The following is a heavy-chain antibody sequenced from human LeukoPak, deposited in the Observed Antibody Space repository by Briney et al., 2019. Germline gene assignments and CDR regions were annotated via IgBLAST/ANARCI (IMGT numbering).Heavy chain of an antibody. D-gene: IGHD2-8*02. CDR3: AGHHPHNTVDF. CDR1: GGSISSYY. CDR2: ISDIGSI. J-gene: IGHJ4*02. Sequence: SETLSLTCTVSGGSISSYYWSWIRQPPGKGLEWIAYISDIGSINYNPSLKSRVTISLDTSKNQFSLKLSSVTAAGTAVYYCAGHHPHNTVDFWGQGTLVTVSS. V-gene: IGHV4-59*08.